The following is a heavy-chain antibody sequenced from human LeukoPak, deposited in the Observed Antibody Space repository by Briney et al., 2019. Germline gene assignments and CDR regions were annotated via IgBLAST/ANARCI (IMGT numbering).Heavy chain of an antibody. CDR3: AKDRYYGSGNYYREFDY. Sequence: GGSLRLSCAASGFTFSSYAMSWVRQAAGKGLQWVSAISGSGDSTYYADSVQGRFTISRDNSKNTLYLQMNSLRAEDTAVYYCAKDRYYGSGNYYREFDYWGQGTLVTVSS. D-gene: IGHD3-10*01. CDR2: ISGSGDST. V-gene: IGHV3-23*01. CDR1: GFTFSSYA. J-gene: IGHJ4*02.